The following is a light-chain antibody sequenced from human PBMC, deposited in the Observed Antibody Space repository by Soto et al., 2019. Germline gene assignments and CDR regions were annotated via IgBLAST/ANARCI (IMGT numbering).Light chain of an antibody. V-gene: IGLV1-47*01. CDR2: RNN. Sequence: QSVLTQPPSASGTPGQRVTISCSGSSSNIGSNYVYWYQQLPGTAPKLLIYRNNQRPSGVPDRFSGSQSGTSASLAISGLRSEDEADYYWAAWDDSLSGYVFGTGTKVXVL. CDR1: SSNIGSNY. J-gene: IGLJ1*01. CDR3: AAWDDSLSGYV.